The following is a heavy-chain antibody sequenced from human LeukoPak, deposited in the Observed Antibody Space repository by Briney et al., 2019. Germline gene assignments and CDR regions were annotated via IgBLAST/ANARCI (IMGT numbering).Heavy chain of an antibody. CDR3: ARGGFSHAFDV. CDR1: GFTFSRYW. J-gene: IGHJ3*01. Sequence: PGGSLRLSCAASGFTFSRYWIHWVRQAPGKGLVWVSRINNDGSDTIYADSVKGRFAMSRDNAKNTVFLQMSGLRAEDTAVYYCARGGFSHAFDVWGQGTTVIVSS. D-gene: IGHD2/OR15-2a*01. CDR2: INNDGSDT. V-gene: IGHV3-74*01.